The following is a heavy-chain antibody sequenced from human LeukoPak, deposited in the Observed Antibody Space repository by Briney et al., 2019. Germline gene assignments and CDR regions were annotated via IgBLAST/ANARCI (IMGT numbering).Heavy chain of an antibody. CDR3: ARGRSYSGDGYNIDY. V-gene: IGHV1-46*01. CDR1: GYTFTSYY. D-gene: IGHD5-24*01. CDR2: INPSGGST. Sequence: ASVKVSCKASGYTFTSYYMHWVRQAPGQGLEWMGIINPSGGSTSYAQKFQGRVTMTRNTSLSTAYMELSSLRSEDTAVYYCARGRSYSGDGYNIDYWGQGTLVTVSS. J-gene: IGHJ4*02.